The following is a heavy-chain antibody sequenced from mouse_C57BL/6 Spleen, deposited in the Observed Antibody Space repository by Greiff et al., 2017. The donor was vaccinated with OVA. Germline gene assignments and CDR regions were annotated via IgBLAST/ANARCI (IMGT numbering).Heavy chain of an antibody. CDR3: ARGESTVVDY. D-gene: IGHD1-1*01. CDR1: GYTFTSYW. V-gene: IGHV1-69*01. J-gene: IGHJ2*01. Sequence: VQLQQSGAELVMPGASVKLSCKASGYTFTSYWMHWVKQRPGQGLEWIGEIDPSDSYTNYNQKFKGKSTLTVDKSSSTAYMQLSSLTSEDSAVYYCARGESTVVDYWGQGTTLTVSS. CDR2: IDPSDSYT.